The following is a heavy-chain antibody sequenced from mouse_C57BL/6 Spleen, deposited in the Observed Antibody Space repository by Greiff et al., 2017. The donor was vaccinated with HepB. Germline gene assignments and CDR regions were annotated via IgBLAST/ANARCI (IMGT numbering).Heavy chain of an antibody. CDR2: IHPNSGST. CDR3: ASFLYYGSSYGYFDD. Sequence: VKLQQPGAELVKPGASVKLSCKASGYTFTSYWMHWVKQRPGQGLEWIGMIHPNSGSTNYNEKFKSKATLTVDKSSSTAYMQLSSLTSEDSAVYYCASFLYYGSSYGYFDDWGTGTTVTVSS. D-gene: IGHD1-1*01. CDR1: GYTFTSYW. V-gene: IGHV1-64*01. J-gene: IGHJ1*03.